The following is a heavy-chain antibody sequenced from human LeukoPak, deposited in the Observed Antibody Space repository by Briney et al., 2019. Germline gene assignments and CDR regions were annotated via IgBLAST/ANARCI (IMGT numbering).Heavy chain of an antibody. J-gene: IGHJ5*02. CDR1: GGSISSYY. V-gene: IGHV4-59*08. Sequence: PSETLSLTCTVSGGSISSYYWSWIRQSPGKGLEWIGYIYYSGSTNYNPSLESRVAISVGTSKNQFSLKLSSVTAADTAVYYCATPGMQDGWFHPWREGTLVPVSS. CDR2: IYYSGST. CDR3: ATPGMQDGWFHP.